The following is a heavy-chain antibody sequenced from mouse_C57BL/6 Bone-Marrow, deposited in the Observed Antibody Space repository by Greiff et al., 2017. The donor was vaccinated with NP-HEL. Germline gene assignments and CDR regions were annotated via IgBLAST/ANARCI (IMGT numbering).Heavy chain of an antibody. CDR1: GYTFTDYY. V-gene: IGHV1-76*01. D-gene: IGHD3-1*01. CDR3: ARRRSGDY. CDR2: IYPGSGNT. Sequence: QVQLQQSGAELVRPGASVKLSCKASGYTFTDYYINWVKQRPGQGLEWIARIYPGSGNTYYNEKFKGKATLTAEKSSSTAYMQLSSLTSEDSAVYFCARRRSGDYWGKGTSVTVAS. J-gene: IGHJ4*01.